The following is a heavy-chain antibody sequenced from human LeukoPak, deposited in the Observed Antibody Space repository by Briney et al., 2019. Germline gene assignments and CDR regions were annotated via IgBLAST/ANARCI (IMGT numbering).Heavy chain of an antibody. CDR1: GFTFSSYA. V-gene: IGHV3-30*04. D-gene: IGHD3-10*01. CDR2: ISYDGSNK. J-gene: IGHJ4*02. Sequence: GRSLRLSCAASGFTFSSYAMHWVRQAPGKGLEWVAVISYDGSNKYYADSVKGRFTISRDNSKNTLYLQMNSLRAEDTAVYYCASTGGDLWFGELSPYYFDYWGQGTLVTVSS. CDR3: ASTGGDLWFGELSPYYFDY.